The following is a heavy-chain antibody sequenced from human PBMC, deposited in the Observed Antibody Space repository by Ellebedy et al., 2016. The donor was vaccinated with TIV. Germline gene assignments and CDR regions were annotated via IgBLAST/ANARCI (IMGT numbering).Heavy chain of an antibody. CDR3: TRDLTTLAAAGTGIYYYTMDV. D-gene: IGHD6-13*01. V-gene: IGHV3-49*04. J-gene: IGHJ6*02. Sequence: GGSLRLXCTASGFTFGDYAMSWVRQAPGKGLEWVSFIRSKAYGGTTEYAASVKGRFTISRDDSKSIAHLQMNSLKAEDTAVYYCTRDLTTLAAAGTGIYYYTMDVWGQGTTVTVSS. CDR1: GFTFGDYA. CDR2: IRSKAYGGTT.